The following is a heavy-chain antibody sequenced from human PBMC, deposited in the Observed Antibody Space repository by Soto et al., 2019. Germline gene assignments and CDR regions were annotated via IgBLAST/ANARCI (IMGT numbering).Heavy chain of an antibody. V-gene: IGHV4-39*01. J-gene: IGHJ3*02. CDR1: GGSISSSSYY. D-gene: IGHD2-21*02. Sequence: SATLSLTCTVSGGSISSSSYYWGWIRQPPGKGLEWIGSIYYSGSTYYNPSLKSRVTISVDTSKNQFSLKLSSVTAADTAVYYCARGPLAYCGGDCYSGAFDIWGQGTMVT. CDR2: IYYSGST. CDR3: ARGPLAYCGGDCYSGAFDI.